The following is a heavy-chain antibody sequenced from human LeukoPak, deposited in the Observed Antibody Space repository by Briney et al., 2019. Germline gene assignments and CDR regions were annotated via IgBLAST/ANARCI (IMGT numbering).Heavy chain of an antibody. CDR3: ARSDYSSSWSNPYYYYYMDV. J-gene: IGHJ6*03. CDR2: IYYSGST. D-gene: IGHD6-13*01. CDR1: GGSISSYY. V-gene: IGHV4-59*01. Sequence: SETLSLTCTVSGGSISSYYWSWIRQPPPKGLEWIGYIYYSGSTNYNPSLKSRVTISVDTSKNQFSLKLSSVTAADTAVYYCARSDYSSSWSNPYYYYYMDVWGKGTTVTISS.